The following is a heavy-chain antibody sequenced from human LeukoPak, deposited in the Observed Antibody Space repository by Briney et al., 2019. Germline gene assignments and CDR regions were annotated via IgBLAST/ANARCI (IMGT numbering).Heavy chain of an antibody. CDR2: IKQDGSEK. J-gene: IGHJ6*03. CDR1: GFTFSSYW. Sequence: GGSLRLSCAASGFTFSSYWMSWVRQAPGKGLEWVANIKQDGSEKYYVDSVKGRFTISRDNAKNSLYLQMNSLRAEDTAVYYCARKSQEQWLRYLRYYYYMDVWGKGTTVTVSS. CDR3: ARKSQEQWLRYLRYYYYMDV. V-gene: IGHV3-7*01. D-gene: IGHD5-12*01.